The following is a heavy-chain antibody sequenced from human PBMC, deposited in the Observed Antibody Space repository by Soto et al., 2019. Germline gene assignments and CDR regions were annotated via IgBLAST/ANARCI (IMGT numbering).Heavy chain of an antibody. D-gene: IGHD3-10*02. V-gene: IGHV1-18*01. CDR1: GYTFTSYG. CDR2: VSTYNGNT. CDR3: ASERGLTASTLFGY. J-gene: IGHJ4*02. Sequence: QVQLVQSGPEVKMPGASVNVSCKASGYTFTSYGINWVRQAPGQGLEWMGRVSTYNGNTKYAQKFHGRFIRTTDNPTATVYVHLRSRRSDDTAGYYCASERGLTASTLFGYWGQGTVVTVS.